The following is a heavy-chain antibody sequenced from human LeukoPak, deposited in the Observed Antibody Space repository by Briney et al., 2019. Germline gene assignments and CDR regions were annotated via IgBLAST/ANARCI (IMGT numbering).Heavy chain of an antibody. Sequence: PSETLSLTCTVSGGSISSTSYYWGWIRQSPGKGLEWIGNIYYSGSTYYNPSLKSRVTISVDTSKNQFSLKLSSVTAADTAVYYCARRAPHSSGWYVVFDYWGQGTHVTVSS. V-gene: IGHV4-39*01. CDR2: IYYSGST. D-gene: IGHD6-19*01. CDR1: GGSISSTSYY. J-gene: IGHJ4*02. CDR3: ARRAPHSSGWYVVFDY.